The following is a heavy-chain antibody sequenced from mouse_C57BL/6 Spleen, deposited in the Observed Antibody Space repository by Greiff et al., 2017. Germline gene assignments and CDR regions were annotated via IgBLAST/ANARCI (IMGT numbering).Heavy chain of an antibody. J-gene: IGHJ2*01. CDR1: GYTFTDYY. Sequence: VQLQQSGPVLVKPGASVKMSCKASGYTFTDYYMNWVKQSHGKSLEWIGVIHPYNGGTSYNQKFKGKATLTVDKSSSTAYMELNSLTSEESAVYYCARDTTVSKRGDYWGQGTTRTVAS. CDR3: ARDTTVSKRGDY. D-gene: IGHD1-1*01. V-gene: IGHV1-19*01. CDR2: IHPYNGGT.